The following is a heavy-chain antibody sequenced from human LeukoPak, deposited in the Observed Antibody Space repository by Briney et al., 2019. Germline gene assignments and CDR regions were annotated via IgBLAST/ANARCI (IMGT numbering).Heavy chain of an antibody. Sequence: PGGSLRLSCAASGFSISNFWMHWVRQAPGKGLEWVAIISKNGNEIKYVDSVKGRFTLSRDNAKNSVYLQMNSLRTEDTALYCCVTDGDKWNDFEYWGQGTLVTVSS. V-gene: IGHV3-7*01. D-gene: IGHD1-1*01. CDR3: VTDGDKWNDFEY. CDR1: GFSISNFW. CDR2: ISKNGNEI. J-gene: IGHJ4*02.